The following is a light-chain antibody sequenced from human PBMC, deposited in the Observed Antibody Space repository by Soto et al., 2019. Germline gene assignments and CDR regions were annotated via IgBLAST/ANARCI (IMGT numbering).Light chain of an antibody. Sequence: QAASVSGSPGQSITISCTGTSSDVGVYNHVSWYQQHPGKAPKLLISDVTNRPSGVSDRFSGSKSGNTASLTISGLQTEDEADYYCMSYTTSITYVFGTGTKVTVL. V-gene: IGLV2-14*01. J-gene: IGLJ1*01. CDR2: DVT. CDR1: SSDVGVYNH. CDR3: MSYTTSITYV.